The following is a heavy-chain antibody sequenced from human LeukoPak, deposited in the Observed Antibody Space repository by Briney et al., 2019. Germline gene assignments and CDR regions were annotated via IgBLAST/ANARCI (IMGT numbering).Heavy chain of an antibody. CDR3: ASNSEYYYDSSGYYQAFDY. CDR1: GSRFTSYL. D-gene: IGHD3-22*01. V-gene: IGHV5-51*01. CDR2: IYPGDSDT. J-gene: IGHJ4*02. Sequence: GDSLKISCKGSGSRFTSYLSGWVGQMPGKGLDWMGIIYPGDSDTRYSPSFQGQVTISADKSISTAYLQWRSLKASDTAMYYCASNSEYYYDSSGYYQAFDYWGQGTLVTVSS.